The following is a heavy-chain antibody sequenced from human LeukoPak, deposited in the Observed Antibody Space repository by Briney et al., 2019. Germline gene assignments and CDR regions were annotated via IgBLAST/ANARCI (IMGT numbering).Heavy chain of an antibody. J-gene: IGHJ4*03. CDR1: GFTFSSHS. Sequence: GGSLRLSCAASGFTFSSHSLDWVRQAPGKGLEWVSSISSTSSYIYYADSVKGRFTISRDNARNSLYLQMNSLRAEDTAVYYCARIGDYSDYAPDYSGQGTLVTVSS. V-gene: IGHV3-21*06. CDR3: ARIGDYSDYAPDY. D-gene: IGHD4-11*01. CDR2: ISSTSSYI.